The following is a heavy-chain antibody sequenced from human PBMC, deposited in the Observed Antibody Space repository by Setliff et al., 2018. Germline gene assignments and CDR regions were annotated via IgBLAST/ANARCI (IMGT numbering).Heavy chain of an antibody. J-gene: IGHJ6*03. Sequence: SETLSLTCAVSGAAISTYHWSWLRQPPGKGLEWIGYVSYGGSTKYNPSLESRVTISLDAPKNQFSLKLTSVTAADTAVYYCARTGTTYYYSCMDVWGKVTTVTVSS. CDR3: ARTGTTYYYSCMDV. V-gene: IGHV4-59*08. CDR2: VSYGGST. D-gene: IGHD3-22*01. CDR1: GAAISTYH.